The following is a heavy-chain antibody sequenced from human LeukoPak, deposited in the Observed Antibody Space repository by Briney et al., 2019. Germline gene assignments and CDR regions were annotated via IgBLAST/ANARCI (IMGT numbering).Heavy chain of an antibody. CDR3: AKDQYYDILTGYYTDAEYFQH. V-gene: IGHV3-30*18. Sequence: PGRSLRLSCAASGFTFSAYGMHWVRQAPGKGLEWVAVISLDGRAKYYTDSVKGRFTISRDNSRNTLFLQMNSLRAEDTAVYYCAKDQYYDILTGYYTDAEYFQHWGQGTLVTVSS. CDR2: ISLDGRAK. J-gene: IGHJ1*01. CDR1: GFTFSAYG. D-gene: IGHD3-9*01.